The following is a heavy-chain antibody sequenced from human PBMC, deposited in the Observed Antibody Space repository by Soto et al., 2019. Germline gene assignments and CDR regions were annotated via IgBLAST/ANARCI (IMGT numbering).Heavy chain of an antibody. CDR1: GFTFSSYS. V-gene: IGHV3-48*02. J-gene: IGHJ6*02. CDR2: ISSSSSTI. Sequence: EVQLVESGGGLVQPGGSLRLSCAASGFTFSSYSMNWVRQAPGKGLEWVSYISSSSSTIYYADSVKGRFTISRDNAKNSLYLQMNSLRDEDTAVYYCARAHPSYDFWSGGWHGMDVWGQGTTVTVSS. D-gene: IGHD3-3*01. CDR3: ARAHPSYDFWSGGWHGMDV.